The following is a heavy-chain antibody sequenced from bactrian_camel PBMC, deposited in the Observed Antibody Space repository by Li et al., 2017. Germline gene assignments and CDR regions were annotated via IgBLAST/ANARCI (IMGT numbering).Heavy chain of an antibody. CDR3: AADAIGSVFCEYRRIDIRGDMY. J-gene: IGHJ4*01. CDR1: LSSLSVSRHC. V-gene: IGHV3S53*01. D-gene: IGHD2*01. CDR2: IATDDTT. Sequence: HVQLVESGGGSVEAGGSLTLSCTASLSSLSVSRHCMSWFRQAPGKEREGVATIATDDTTTYADSVKGRFTITKDNAKNTLYLQMNSLKPEDTAMYYCAADAIGSVFCEYRRIDIRGDMYGGQGTQVTVS.